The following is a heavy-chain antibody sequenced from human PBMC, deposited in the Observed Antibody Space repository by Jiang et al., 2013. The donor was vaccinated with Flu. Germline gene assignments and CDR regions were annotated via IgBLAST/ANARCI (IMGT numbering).Heavy chain of an antibody. CDR2: ITPGGGST. D-gene: IGHD1-1*01. J-gene: IGHJ6*02. V-gene: IGHV1-46*01. CDR1: YSFTTYF. Sequence: YSFTTYFIHWVRQAPGQGLEWMGVITPGGGSTTYALKFQGRVTMTRDTSTSTVYMELSSLRSEDTAVYYCAKGEYNWNYEVSYYSGMDVWGQGTTVTVSS. CDR3: AKGEYNWNYEVSYYSGMDV.